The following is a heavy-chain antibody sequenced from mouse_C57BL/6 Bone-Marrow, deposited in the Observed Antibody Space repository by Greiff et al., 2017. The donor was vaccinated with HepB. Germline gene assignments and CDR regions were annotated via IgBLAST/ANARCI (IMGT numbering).Heavy chain of an antibody. V-gene: IGHV1-81*01. Sequence: QVQLQQSGAELARPGASVKLSCKASGYTFTSYGISWVKQRTGQGLEWIGEIYPRSGNTYYNEKFKGKATLTADKSSSTAYMELSSLTSEDSAVYFCPRNSHYGSSYGGFAYWGKGTLVTVSA. J-gene: IGHJ3*01. CDR3: PRNSHYGSSYGGFAY. D-gene: IGHD1-1*01. CDR2: IYPRSGNT. CDR1: GYTFTSYG.